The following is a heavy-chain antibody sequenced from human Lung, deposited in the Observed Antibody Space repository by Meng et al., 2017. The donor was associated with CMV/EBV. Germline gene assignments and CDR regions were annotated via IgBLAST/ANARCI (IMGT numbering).Heavy chain of an antibody. CDR2: SSYTGST. J-gene: IGHJ4*02. Sequence: GSLRLXCTVSGGSISSSYWSWIRQPPGKGLEWIGYSSYTGSTNYNPSLKSRVTISLDTSKNQFSLRLNSVTAADTALYSCARDGTGFYFDYWGQGTLVTVSS. D-gene: IGHD3/OR15-3a*01. CDR1: GGSISSSY. CDR3: ARDGTGFYFDY. V-gene: IGHV4-59*01.